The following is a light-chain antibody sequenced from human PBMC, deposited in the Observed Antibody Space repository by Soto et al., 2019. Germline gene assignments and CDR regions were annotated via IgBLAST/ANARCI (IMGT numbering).Light chain of an antibody. CDR1: SSDVGGYNY. V-gene: IGLV2-14*01. J-gene: IGLJ2*01. Sequence: QSALTQPASVSGSPGQSITISCTGTSSDVGGYNYVSWYQQHPGKAPKLMIYDVSNRPSGVSNRFSGSKSGNTASLTISGLQAEDEDDYYCSSYTSSSKVFGGGTKLTVL. CDR3: SSYTSSSKV. CDR2: DVS.